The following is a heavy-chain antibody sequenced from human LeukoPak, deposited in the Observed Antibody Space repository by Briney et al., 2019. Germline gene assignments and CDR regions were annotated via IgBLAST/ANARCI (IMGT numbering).Heavy chain of an antibody. CDR3: ARTRYYYDSGTDYYFYMDV. J-gene: IGHJ6*03. CDR1: GFSLSSSGMC. V-gene: IGHV2-70*11. D-gene: IGHD3-10*01. Sequence: SGPALVKPTQTLTLTCTFSGFSLSSSGMCGSWIRHPPGKALEWLARIDWDDAKYHSTSLKTRLTISKDTSKNQVVLTMSNMEPVDTATYYCARTRYYYDSGTDYYFYMDVWGKGTPVTVSS. CDR2: IDWDDAK.